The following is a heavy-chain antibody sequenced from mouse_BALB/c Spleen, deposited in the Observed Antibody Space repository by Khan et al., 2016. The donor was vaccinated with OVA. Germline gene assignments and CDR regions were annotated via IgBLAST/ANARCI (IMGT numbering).Heavy chain of an antibody. CDR3: ARRNYFCSTFAY. CDR2: ISPGSGDT. V-gene: IGHV1-77*01. Sequence: QVQLQQSGAELARPGASVKLSCKASGYTFTDYYINWVKQRTGQGLEWIGEISPGSGDTYYNEKFKGKATLTADKSSSTAYMQLNSLTSEASAVYFRARRNYFCSTFAYWGQGTLVTVSA. J-gene: IGHJ3*01. CDR1: GYTFTDYY. D-gene: IGHD1-1*01.